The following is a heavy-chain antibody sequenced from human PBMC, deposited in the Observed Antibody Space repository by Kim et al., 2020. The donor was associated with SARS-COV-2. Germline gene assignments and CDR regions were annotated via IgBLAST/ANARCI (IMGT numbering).Heavy chain of an antibody. V-gene: IGHV1-18*04. Sequence: ASVKVSCKASGYTFTSYGISWVRQAPGQGLEWMGWISAYNGNTNYAQKLQGRVTMTTDTSTSTAYMELRSLRSDDTAVYYCARDSRDYYGSGSYYPAKVKTRFDYWGQGTLVTVSS. CDR1: GYTFTSYG. CDR2: ISAYNGNT. D-gene: IGHD3-10*01. CDR3: ARDSRDYYGSGSYYPAKVKTRFDY. J-gene: IGHJ4*02.